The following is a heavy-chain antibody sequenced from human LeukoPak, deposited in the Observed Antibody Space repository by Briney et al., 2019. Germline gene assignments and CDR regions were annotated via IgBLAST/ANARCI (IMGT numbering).Heavy chain of an antibody. J-gene: IGHJ4*02. CDR1: GYIFTSYW. CDR2: IYPGDSDT. CDR3: ARPAYYDFWSGYYAVY. D-gene: IGHD3-3*01. Sequence: KVGASLKISCKGSGYIFTSYWIGWVRQLPGKGLEWMGIIYPGDSDTRYSPSFQGQVTISADKSISTAYLQWSSLKASDTAMYYCARPAYYDFWSGYYAVYWGQGTLVTVSS. V-gene: IGHV5-51*01.